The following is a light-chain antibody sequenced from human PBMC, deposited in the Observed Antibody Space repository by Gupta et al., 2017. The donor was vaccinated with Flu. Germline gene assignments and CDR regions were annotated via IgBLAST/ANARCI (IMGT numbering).Light chain of an antibody. Sequence: SYELTQPPSVSVSPGQTARITCSGDALARQYVYWYQKKSGQAPILLMYHDSKRPPGIPERFSGSRSGTTVTLTINRAQAEDEADYYCLSAASSGTDYVFGTGTKVTVL. J-gene: IGLJ1*01. CDR3: LSAASSGTDYV. CDR2: HDS. CDR1: ALARQY. V-gene: IGLV3-25*02.